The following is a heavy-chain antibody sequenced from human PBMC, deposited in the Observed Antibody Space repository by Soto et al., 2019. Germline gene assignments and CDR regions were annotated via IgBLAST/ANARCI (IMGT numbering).Heavy chain of an antibody. Sequence: QVQLVQSGAEVKKPGASVKVSCKASGYTFTSYAMHWVRQARGQRLERMGWISDGNGNTKYSQKFQGRVTITRDTSASTAYMELSSLRSEDTAVYYCARGAALVTFAAGRSNRDVWGQGTTVTVSS. CDR3: ARGAALVTFAAGRSNRDV. J-gene: IGHJ6*02. V-gene: IGHV1-3*01. CDR2: ISDGNGNT. CDR1: GYTFTSYA. D-gene: IGHD6-13*01.